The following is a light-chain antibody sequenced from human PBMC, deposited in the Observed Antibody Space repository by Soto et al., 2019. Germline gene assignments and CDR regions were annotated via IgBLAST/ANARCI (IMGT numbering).Light chain of an antibody. V-gene: IGLV1-40*01. J-gene: IGLJ1*01. CDR1: SSNIGAGYD. Sequence: QSVLTQPPSVSGAPAPRVTISCTGSSSNIGAGYDVHWYQQLPGTAPKLLIYGNSNRPSGVPDRFSGSKSGTSASLAITGLQAEDEADYYCQSYDSSLSGPVFGTGTKVTVL. CDR2: GNS. CDR3: QSYDSSLSGPV.